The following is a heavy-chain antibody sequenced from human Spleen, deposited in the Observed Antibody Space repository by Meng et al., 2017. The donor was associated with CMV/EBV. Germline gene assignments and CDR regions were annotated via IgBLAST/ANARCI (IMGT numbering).Heavy chain of an antibody. CDR1: GGSFSGYY. CDR2: INHSGST. J-gene: IGHJ4*02. D-gene: IGHD2-2*01. Sequence: GSLRLSCAVYGGSFSGYYWSWIRQPPGKGLEWIGEINHSGSTNYNPSLKSRVTISRDNAKNSLYLQMNSLRAEDTAVYYCARRYCSSTSCLLDYWGQGTLVTVSS. CDR3: ARRYCSSTSCLLDY. V-gene: IGHV4-34*01.